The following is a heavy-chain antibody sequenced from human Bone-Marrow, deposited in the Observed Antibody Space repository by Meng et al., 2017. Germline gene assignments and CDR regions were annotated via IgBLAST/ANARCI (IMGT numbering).Heavy chain of an antibody. D-gene: IGHD5-12*01. V-gene: IGHV3-74*01. J-gene: IGHJ4*02. CDR3: SGGYDFQWSY. Sequence: GESLKISCAASGFTFSRDWMHWVRQAPGEGLVWVSRISSDGSDTNYADFVKGRFTISRDNAKNTLYLQMNRLRAEDTAVYYCSGGYDFQWSYWGQGTLVTVSS. CDR2: ISSDGSDT. CDR1: GFTFSRDW.